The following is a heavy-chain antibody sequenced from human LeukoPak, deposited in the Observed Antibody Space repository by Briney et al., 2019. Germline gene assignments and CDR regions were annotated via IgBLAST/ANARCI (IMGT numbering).Heavy chain of an antibody. J-gene: IGHJ4*02. D-gene: IGHD6-19*01. CDR3: ARSSSGWYLDY. V-gene: IGHV3-33*01. CDR2: IWSDGSNK. CDR1: GFTFSSYG. Sequence: GGSLRLSCAASGFTFSSYGMHWVRQAPGKGLEWVAVIWSDGSNKYYADYVKGRFTISRDYSKNALFLQMNSLRAEDTAVYYCARSSSGWYLDYWGQGTLVTVSS.